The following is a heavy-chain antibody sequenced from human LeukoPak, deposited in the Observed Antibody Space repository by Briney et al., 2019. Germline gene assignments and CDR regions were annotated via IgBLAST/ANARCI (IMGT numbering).Heavy chain of an antibody. Sequence: SETLSLTCAVYGGSFSGYYWSWIRQPPGKGLEWIGEINHSGSTYYNPSLKSRVTISVDSSKNQFSLKLTSVTAADTAVYYCAGSIAALLNYWGQGTLVTVSS. J-gene: IGHJ4*02. CDR1: GGSFSGYY. CDR3: AGSIAALLNY. V-gene: IGHV4-34*01. CDR2: INHSGST. D-gene: IGHD6-6*01.